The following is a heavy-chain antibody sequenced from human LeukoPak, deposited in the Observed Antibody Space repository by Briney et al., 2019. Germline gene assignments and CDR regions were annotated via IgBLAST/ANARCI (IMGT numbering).Heavy chain of an antibody. V-gene: IGHV4-61*02. CDR2: IYTSGST. CDR1: GDSISSGDYY. Sequence: SETLSLTCTVSGDSISSGDYYWSWIRQPAGKGLEWIGRIYTSGSTNYNPSLKSRVTMSVDTSKNQFSLKLSSVTAADTAVYYCARDGDGYNSIDYWGQGTLVTVSS. D-gene: IGHD5-24*01. CDR3: ARDGDGYNSIDY. J-gene: IGHJ4*02.